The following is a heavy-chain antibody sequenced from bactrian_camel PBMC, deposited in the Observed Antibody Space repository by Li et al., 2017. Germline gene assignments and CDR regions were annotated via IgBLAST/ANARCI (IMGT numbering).Heavy chain of an antibody. CDR2: IDTDGMTT. CDR3: VDDCYGSRYYLARRTNV. CDR1: EYTERYY. J-gene: IGHJ4*01. D-gene: IGHD6*01. V-gene: IGHV3S32*01. Sequence: VQLVESGGGSVQAGESLTLSCNASEYTERYYMGWFRQAPGKEREGVAAIDTDGMTTYAYSVKGRFTISRENDKNTVYLQMNNLKPEDTAMYYCVDDCYGSRYYLARRTNVWGQGTQVTVS.